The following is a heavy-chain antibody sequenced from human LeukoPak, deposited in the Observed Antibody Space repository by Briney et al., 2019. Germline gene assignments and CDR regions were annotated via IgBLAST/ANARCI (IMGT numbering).Heavy chain of an antibody. D-gene: IGHD4-23*01. J-gene: IGHJ4*02. Sequence: PGRSLRLSCAASGFTFENYAIHWVRQGTGKGVECGSRISWNSSTIVYADSVNGRFTNHRDKAQKIVLLQINSLRPYHTPMYYFERDGGAHRTDERWLDYWGQGTLVSVSS. CDR2: ISWNSSTI. CDR3: ERDGGAHRTDERWLDY. CDR1: GFTFENYA. V-gene: IGHV3-9*01.